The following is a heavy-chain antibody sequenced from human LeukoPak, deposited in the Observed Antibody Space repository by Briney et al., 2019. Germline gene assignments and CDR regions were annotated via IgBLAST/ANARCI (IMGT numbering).Heavy chain of an antibody. CDR2: ISGSGGST. CDR1: GFTFSSYA. V-gene: IGHV3-23*01. Sequence: GGSLRLSCAASGFTFSSYAMSWVRQAPGKGLEWVSAISGSGGSTYYADSVKGRFTISRDNSKNTLYLQMNNLRAEDTAVYYCTRSPDGVDYWGQGTLVTVSS. J-gene: IGHJ4*02. CDR3: TRSPDGVDY. D-gene: IGHD3-10*01.